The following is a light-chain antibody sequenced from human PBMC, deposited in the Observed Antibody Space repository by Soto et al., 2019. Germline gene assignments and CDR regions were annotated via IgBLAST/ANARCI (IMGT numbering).Light chain of an antibody. CDR2: AAS. Sequence: AIQLTQSPSSLYASVGDRVTITCRASQAIRTALGWYQQKPGKVPKLLIYAASILQSGVPSRFSGSGSGTDFTLTISGLQPEDFATYYCLLDFRYFWAVGQGTKVEIK. J-gene: IGKJ1*01. CDR1: QAIRTA. CDR3: LLDFRYFWA. V-gene: IGKV1-6*01.